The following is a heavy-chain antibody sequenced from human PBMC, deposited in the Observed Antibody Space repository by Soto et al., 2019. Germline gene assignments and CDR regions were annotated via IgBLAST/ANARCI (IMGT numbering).Heavy chain of an antibody. J-gene: IGHJ6*02. D-gene: IGHD6-6*01. V-gene: IGHV1-69*01. CDR2: IVPMFGTA. CDR1: GGTFANFI. CDR3: ARNGTYSSSLSQYSGMDV. Sequence: QVQLVQSGAEVKEPGSSVKVSCKASGGTFANFIMNWVRQTPGQGLEWMGGIVPMFGTATYAEKFQGRVTIAATESASTAYIELTSLSSEDTAVYYCARNGTYSSSLSQYSGMDVWGQGTTVTVS.